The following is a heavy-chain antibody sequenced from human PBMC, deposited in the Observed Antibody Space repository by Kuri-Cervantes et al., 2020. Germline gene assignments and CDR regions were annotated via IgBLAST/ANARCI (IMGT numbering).Heavy chain of an antibody. V-gene: IGHV4-61*05. Sequence: SETLSLTCTVSGGSISSSSYYWSWIRQPPGKGLEWIGYIYYSGITHYNPSLKSRVTISVDRSKNQFSLRLTSVTAADTAVYYCAREREQQLPFDYWGQGTLGTVSS. CDR3: AREREQQLPFDY. J-gene: IGHJ4*02. CDR2: IYYSGIT. D-gene: IGHD6-13*01. CDR1: GGSISSSSYY.